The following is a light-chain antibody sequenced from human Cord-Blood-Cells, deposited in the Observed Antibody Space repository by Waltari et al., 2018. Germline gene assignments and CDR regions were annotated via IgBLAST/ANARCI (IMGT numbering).Light chain of an antibody. J-gene: IGLJ1*01. CDR3: AAWDDSLNGYV. CDR1: SSNIGSNT. Sequence: QSVLTPPPSASGTPGQRVTISCSGSSSNIGSNTVTWYQQHPGTAPKLLIYSNNQRPSGVPDRFSGSKSGTSASLAISGLQSEDEADYYCAAWDDSLNGYVFGTGTKVTVL. CDR2: SNN. V-gene: IGLV1-44*01.